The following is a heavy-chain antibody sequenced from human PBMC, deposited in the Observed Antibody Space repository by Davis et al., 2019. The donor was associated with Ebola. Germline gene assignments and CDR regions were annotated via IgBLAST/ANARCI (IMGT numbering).Heavy chain of an antibody. D-gene: IGHD3-22*01. CDR2: ISYSGGT. V-gene: IGHV4-30-4*01. Sequence: PSETLSLTCTVSAGSISSGDYYWSWIRQPPGKGLEWIGYISYSGGTSYNPSLKSRATISKDTSKNQVSLNLSSVTAADTAVYYCVRDSAYYQDSGASRWGQGTLVTVSS. CDR1: AGSISSGDYY. J-gene: IGHJ4*02. CDR3: VRDSAYYQDSGASR.